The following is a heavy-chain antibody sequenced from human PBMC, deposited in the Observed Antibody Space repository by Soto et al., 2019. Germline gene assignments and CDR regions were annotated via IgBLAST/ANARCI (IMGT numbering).Heavy chain of an antibody. Sequence: EVQLVESGGGLVQPGGSLRLSCLASGFTFSDYYMDWVRQAPGKGLEWVGRIRNKQNSRTTEYAASVRGRFTISRDDSESSLYLQMNSLQIEDTAVYYCTRTTGGKGDLDCWGQGTLVTVSS. CDR1: GFTFSDYY. CDR2: IRNKQNSRTT. D-gene: IGHD4-4*01. V-gene: IGHV3-72*01. J-gene: IGHJ4*02. CDR3: TRTTGGKGDLDC.